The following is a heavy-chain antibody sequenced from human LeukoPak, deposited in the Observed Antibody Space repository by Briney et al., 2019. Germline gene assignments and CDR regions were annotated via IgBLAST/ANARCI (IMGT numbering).Heavy chain of an antibody. V-gene: IGHV4-4*07. J-gene: IGHJ4*02. Sequence: SETLSLTCTVSGGSISSYYWSWIRQPAGKGLEWIGRIYTSGSTNYNPSLKSRVTMSVDTSKNQFSLKLSSVTAADTAVYYCARDHGTYDSSGYYYGYYFDHWGQGTLVTVSS. CDR2: IYTSGST. D-gene: IGHD3-22*01. CDR3: ARDHGTYDSSGYYYGYYFDH. CDR1: GGSISSYY.